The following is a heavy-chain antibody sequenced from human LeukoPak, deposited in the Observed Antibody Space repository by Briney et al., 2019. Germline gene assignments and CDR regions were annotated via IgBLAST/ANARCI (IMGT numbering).Heavy chain of an antibody. V-gene: IGHV3-23*01. CDR2: ISGSGGST. J-gene: IGHJ4*02. CDR3: AKGSSGWYSDY. Sequence: PGGSLRLSCAASGFTFSNAWMSWVRQAPGKGLEWVSAISGSGGSTYYADSVKGRFTISRDNSKNTLYLQMNSLRAEDTAVYYCAKGSSGWYSDYWGQGTLVTVSS. CDR1: GFTFSNAW. D-gene: IGHD6-19*01.